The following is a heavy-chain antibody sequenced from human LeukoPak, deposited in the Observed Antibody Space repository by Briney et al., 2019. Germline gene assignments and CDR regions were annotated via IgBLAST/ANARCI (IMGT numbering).Heavy chain of an antibody. Sequence: GGSLRLSCAASGFTFRNHWMSWVRQAPGKGLEWVANIKQDGSERYYVDSVKGRFTISRDNAKNSLYLQMNSLRAEDTAVYFCARPYYYSSGSYPYWGRGTLVTVSS. CDR1: GFTFRNHW. D-gene: IGHD3-10*01. J-gene: IGHJ4*02. CDR2: IKQDGSER. V-gene: IGHV3-7*01. CDR3: ARPYYYSSGSYPY.